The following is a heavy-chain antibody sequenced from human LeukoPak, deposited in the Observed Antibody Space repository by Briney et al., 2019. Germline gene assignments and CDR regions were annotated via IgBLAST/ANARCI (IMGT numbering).Heavy chain of an antibody. CDR1: GGSISSRSYY. CDR2: VYYGDST. D-gene: IGHD1-26*01. Sequence: PSETLSLTCTVSGGSISSRSYYWGWIRQPPGKGLEWIGYVYYGDSTKYNPSLKSRVTISVDKSKNNFSLRLSSVAAADTAVYYCARDALMRWPPHLSFGSRPSNWFDPWGQGTLVTVSS. V-gene: IGHV4-61*05. J-gene: IGHJ5*02. CDR3: ARDALMRWPPHLSFGSRPSNWFDP.